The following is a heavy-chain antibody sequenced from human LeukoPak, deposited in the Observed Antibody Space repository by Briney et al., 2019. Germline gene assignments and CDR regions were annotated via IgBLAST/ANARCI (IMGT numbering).Heavy chain of an antibody. Sequence: GESLKISCKGSGYSFTSYWLGWVRQMPGKGLEWMGIIYPGDSDTRYSPSFQGQVTISADKSISTAYLQWSSLKASDTAMYYCARLVRGYSYGYPRYFDYWGQGTLVTVSS. D-gene: IGHD5-18*01. CDR3: ARLVRGYSYGYPRYFDY. CDR2: IYPGDSDT. CDR1: GYSFTSYW. V-gene: IGHV5-51*01. J-gene: IGHJ4*02.